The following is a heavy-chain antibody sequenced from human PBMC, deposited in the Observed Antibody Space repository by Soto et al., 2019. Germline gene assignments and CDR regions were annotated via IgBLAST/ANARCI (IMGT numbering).Heavy chain of an antibody. CDR3: TSRYCSSASCHT. CDR1: GHTFSGSA. D-gene: IGHD2-2*01. CDR2: IRGKANSYET. J-gene: IGHJ5*02. Sequence: EVQLVESGGGLVQPGGSLKLSCVASGHTFSGSAFHWVRQASGKGLEWVGRIRGKANSYETAYAESVKGRFTISRDDSKNTAFLQMNSLKTEDTAVYYCTSRYCSSASCHTWGQGTRVTVSS. V-gene: IGHV3-73*01.